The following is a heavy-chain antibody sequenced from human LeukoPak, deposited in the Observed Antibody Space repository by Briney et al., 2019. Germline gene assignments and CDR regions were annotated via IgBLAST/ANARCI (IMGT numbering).Heavy chain of an antibody. J-gene: IGHJ4*02. CDR3: ARGTAAAGTDY. CDR2: IIPILGIA. D-gene: IGHD6-13*01. Sequence: SVKVSCKASGGTFSSYTISWVRQAPGQGLEWMGSIIPILGIANYAQKFQGRVTITADKSTSTAYMELSSLRSEDTAVYYCARGTAAAGTDYWGQGTLVTVSS. V-gene: IGHV1-69*02. CDR1: GGTFSSYT.